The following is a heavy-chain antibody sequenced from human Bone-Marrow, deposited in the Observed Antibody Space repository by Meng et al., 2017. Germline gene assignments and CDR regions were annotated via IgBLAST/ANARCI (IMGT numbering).Heavy chain of an antibody. J-gene: IGHJ4*02. CDR2: MSSSSNTI. CDR1: GFTFSSYE. CDR3: ASSSWYFYY. D-gene: IGHD6-13*01. V-gene: IGHV3-48*03. Sequence: GGSLRLSCAASGFTFSSYEMSWVRQAPGKGLEWVSYMSSSSNTIYYADSVKGRFTISRDNAKNSLYLQMNSLRAEDTAVYYCASSSWYFYYWGQGTLVTVSS.